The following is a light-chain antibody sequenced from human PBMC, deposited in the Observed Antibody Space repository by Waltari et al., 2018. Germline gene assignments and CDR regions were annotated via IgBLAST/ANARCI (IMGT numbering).Light chain of an antibody. CDR1: QGISNW. CDR2: DAS. Sequence: DIQMTQSPSSLSASVGDRVTITCRASQGISNWLAWYQQKPGKAPKSLIYDASSLQSGVPSRFSGSRSGTRFTLTISSLQPEDSATYYCQQYNTYPLTFGGGTKVEI. V-gene: IGKV1D-16*01. J-gene: IGKJ4*01. CDR3: QQYNTYPLT.